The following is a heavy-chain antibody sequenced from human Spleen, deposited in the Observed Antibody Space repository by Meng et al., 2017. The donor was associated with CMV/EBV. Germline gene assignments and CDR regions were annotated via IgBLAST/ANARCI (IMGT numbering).Heavy chain of an antibody. CDR3: ARAGLNNQPLLLVIWAFDV. Sequence: ASVKVSCKASGYTFTDDYIHWVRQAPGQGLEWMGWINPSSGDTNFAQKFQGRVTMTRDTSISTAYLELTRLTSDDTAVYYCARAGLNNQPLLLVIWAFDVWGQETMVTVSS. CDR2: INPSSGDT. J-gene: IGHJ3*01. V-gene: IGHV1-2*02. CDR1: GYTFTDDY. D-gene: IGHD2-21*02.